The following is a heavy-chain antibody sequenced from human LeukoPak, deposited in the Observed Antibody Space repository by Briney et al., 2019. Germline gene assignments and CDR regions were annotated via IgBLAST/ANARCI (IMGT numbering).Heavy chain of an antibody. J-gene: IGHJ4*02. CDR2: IRYDGSNK. CDR1: GFTFSSYG. D-gene: IGHD6-13*01. Sequence: GGSLRLSCAASGFTFSSYGMHWVRQAPGKGLEWVAFIRYDGSNKYYADSVKGRFTISRDNSKNTLYLQMNSLRAEDTAVCYCAKDYSSSWYSYAYYFDYWGQGTLVTVSS. V-gene: IGHV3-30*02. CDR3: AKDYSSSWYSYAYYFDY.